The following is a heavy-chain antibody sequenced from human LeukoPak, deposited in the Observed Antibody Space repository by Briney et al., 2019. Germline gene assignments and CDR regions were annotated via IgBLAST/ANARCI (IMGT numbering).Heavy chain of an antibody. Sequence: GGSLRLSCAASGFTFSSYAMYWVRQAPGKGLEYVSAINNNGGSTYYADSVKGRFTISRDNSKNTLYLQMGSLRAEDMAVYYCARDQGYGEPLDPHYFDYWGQGTLVTVSS. D-gene: IGHD1-26*01. J-gene: IGHJ4*02. CDR2: INNNGGST. CDR3: ARDQGYGEPLDPHYFDY. V-gene: IGHV3-64*02. CDR1: GFTFSSYA.